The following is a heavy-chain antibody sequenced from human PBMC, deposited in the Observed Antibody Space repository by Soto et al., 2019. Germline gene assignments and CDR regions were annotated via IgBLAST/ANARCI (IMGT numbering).Heavy chain of an antibody. CDR1: GFTFTNYG. J-gene: IGHJ3*02. CDR2: IWYDGSNK. D-gene: IGHD4-17*01. CDR3: ARDGWTTVIRGAAFDI. Sequence: QVQLVESGGGVVQPGRSLRLSCAASGFTFTNYGMHWVRQAPGKGLEWVAVIWYDGSNKYYGDSVKGRFTISRDNSKNTLYLQMNSLRAEDTAVYYCARDGWTTVIRGAAFDIWGQGTMVTVSS. V-gene: IGHV3-33*01.